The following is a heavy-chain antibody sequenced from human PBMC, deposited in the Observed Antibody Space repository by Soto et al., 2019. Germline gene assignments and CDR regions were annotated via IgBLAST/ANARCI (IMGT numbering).Heavy chain of an antibody. CDR3: ATEYAETEP. J-gene: IGHJ5*02. Sequence: EVQLVESGGGLVQPGGSLRLSCGASGFTFSSYWMSWVRQAPGKGLEWVANIKQDGSEKYYVDSVKGRFTISRDNAKNSLYLQLNSLRAEDTAVYYCATEYAETEPWGQGTLVTVSS. CDR2: IKQDGSEK. V-gene: IGHV3-7*04. D-gene: IGHD2-8*01. CDR1: GFTFSSYW.